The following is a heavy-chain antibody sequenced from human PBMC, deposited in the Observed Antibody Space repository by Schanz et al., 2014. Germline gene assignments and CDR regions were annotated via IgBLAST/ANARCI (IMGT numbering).Heavy chain of an antibody. J-gene: IGHJ5*02. Sequence: EVQLVESGGGLVKPGGSLRLSCTASRIIFGTYSMNWIRQTPKGLEWVSSINSRSNFIYYADSVKGRFTISRDNAKNSLYLQMNSLRAEDTAVYYCARDRRRYCSTASCLHDNWFDPWGQGTLVTVSS. D-gene: IGHD2-2*01. CDR2: INSRSNFI. CDR3: ARDRRRYCSTASCLHDNWFDP. V-gene: IGHV3-21*04. CDR1: RIIFGTYS.